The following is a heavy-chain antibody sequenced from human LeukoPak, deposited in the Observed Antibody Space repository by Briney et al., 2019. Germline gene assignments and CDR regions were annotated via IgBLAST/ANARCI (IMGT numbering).Heavy chain of an antibody. CDR1: GGSISSSSYY. CDR2: IYYSGST. V-gene: IGHV4-39*01. CDR3: ASDYYGSGSYYNAY. D-gene: IGHD3-10*01. J-gene: IGHJ4*02. Sequence: SETLSLTCTVSGGSISSSSYYWGWIRQPPGKGLEWIGSIYYSGSTYYNPSLKRRVTISVDTSKNQFSLKLSSVTAADTAVYYCASDYYGSGSYYNAYWGQGTLVTVSS.